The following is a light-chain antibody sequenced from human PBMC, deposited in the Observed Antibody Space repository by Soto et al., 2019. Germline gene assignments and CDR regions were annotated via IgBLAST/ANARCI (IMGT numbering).Light chain of an antibody. CDR1: QSISSY. Sequence: DTQMNQSPSSLSASVGDSIAITCRASQSISSYLNWYQQKPGKAPKLLISAASILQSGVPSRFSGSGSGTDFTLTISNIQPEDFAGYYCQQTYSSPITFGQGTRLEIK. J-gene: IGKJ5*01. V-gene: IGKV1-39*01. CDR3: QQTYSSPIT. CDR2: AAS.